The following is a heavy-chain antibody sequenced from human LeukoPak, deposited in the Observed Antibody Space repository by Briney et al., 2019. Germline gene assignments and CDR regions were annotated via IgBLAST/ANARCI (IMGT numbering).Heavy chain of an antibody. D-gene: IGHD5-18*01. CDR3: ARSGYSFGNAFDI. V-gene: IGHV4-38-2*01. CDR2: VYHTGNT. J-gene: IGHJ3*02. CDR1: GHSISSGYY. Sequence: PSETLSLTCAVSGHSISSGYYWGWIRPSPGKGLEWIGTVYHTGNTYYNPSLKSRVTISIDTPKNQFSLKLSSVTAAETAIYYCARSGYSFGNAFDIWGQGTVVTVSS.